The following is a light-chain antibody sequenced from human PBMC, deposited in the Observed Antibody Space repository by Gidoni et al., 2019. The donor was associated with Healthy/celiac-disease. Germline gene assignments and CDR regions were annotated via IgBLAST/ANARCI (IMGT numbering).Light chain of an antibody. J-gene: IGKJ5*01. CDR1: QSVSSN. Sequence: IVIPQSPAALSVAPGERATLSCRASQSVSSNLAWYQRKPGQAPRLLIYGASTSATGIPAWFSGSGSGTEFTLTIISLQSEDVAVYYCQQYNNWPPEITFGQGTRLEIK. CDR2: GAS. CDR3: QQYNNWPPEIT. V-gene: IGKV3-15*01.